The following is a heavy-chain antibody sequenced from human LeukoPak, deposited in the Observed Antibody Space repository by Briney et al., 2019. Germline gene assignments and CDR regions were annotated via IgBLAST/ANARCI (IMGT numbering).Heavy chain of an antibody. J-gene: IGHJ6*03. V-gene: IGHV4-59*12. CDR1: GGSITSYY. Sequence: PSETLSLTCTVSGGSITSYYWSWIRQPPGKGLEWIGYISDTGSTNYNPSLKSRVTISVDTSKNQLSLKLSSVTAADTAVYYWARVVDPGGYYYFYYMDVWGKGTTVTVSS. D-gene: IGHD3-16*01. CDR2: ISDTGST. CDR3: ARVVDPGGYYYFYYMDV.